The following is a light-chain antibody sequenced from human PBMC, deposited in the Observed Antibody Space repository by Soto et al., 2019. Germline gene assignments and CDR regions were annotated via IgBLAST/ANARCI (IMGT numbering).Light chain of an antibody. V-gene: IGKV3-11*01. CDR1: QSVSRY. Sequence: EIVLTQSPATLSLSPGERTTLSCRASQSVSRYFAWYKQKPDQAARLLIYDASNMATCIPSRFSGSGSGTDFTLTIISLQPEDFAVYYCQQRSNWPPLTFGGGTKVEIK. CDR3: QQRSNWPPLT. CDR2: DAS. J-gene: IGKJ4*01.